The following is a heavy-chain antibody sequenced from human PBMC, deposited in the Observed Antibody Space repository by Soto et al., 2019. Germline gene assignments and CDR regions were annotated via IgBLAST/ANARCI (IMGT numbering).Heavy chain of an antibody. Sequence: QVQLVESGGGVVQPGTSLRLSCAASGFTFKNYGMHWVRQAPGKGLEWVAIVYYDGSNQYYADSVKGRFTISRDNSKNTVQLQMNSARVDYTAMNYCARDLSDYWGQGTLVTVSS. CDR2: VYYDGSNQ. V-gene: IGHV3-33*01. CDR3: ARDLSDY. CDR1: GFTFKNYG. J-gene: IGHJ4*02.